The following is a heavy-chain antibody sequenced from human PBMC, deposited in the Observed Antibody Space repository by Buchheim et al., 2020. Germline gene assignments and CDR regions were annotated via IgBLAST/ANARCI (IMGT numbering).Heavy chain of an antibody. Sequence: QVQLQESGPGLVKPSQTLSLTCTVFGASISSGGYYWSWIRQHPGKGLEWIGYIYYSGNTYYHPSLKRRCTMTVDMYKNQFSLKLSSVTAADTAVYYCARATVTTRIGMDVWGQGTT. CDR1: GASISSGGYY. V-gene: IGHV4-31*03. CDR2: IYYSGNT. J-gene: IGHJ6*02. D-gene: IGHD4-11*01. CDR3: ARATVTTRIGMDV.